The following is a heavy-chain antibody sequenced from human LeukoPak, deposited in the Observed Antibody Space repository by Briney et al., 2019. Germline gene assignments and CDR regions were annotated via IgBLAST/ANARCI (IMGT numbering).Heavy chain of an antibody. Sequence: ASVKVSCKASGYTFTGYYMHWVRQAPGQGLEWMGWINPNSGGTNYAQKFQGRVTMTRDTSISTTYMELSRLRSADTAVYYCARVTINGWWLASSFDYWGHGTLVTVSS. CDR3: ARVTINGWWLASSFDY. CDR2: INPNSGGT. CDR1: GYTFTGYY. J-gene: IGHJ4*01. D-gene: IGHD6-19*01. V-gene: IGHV1-2*02.